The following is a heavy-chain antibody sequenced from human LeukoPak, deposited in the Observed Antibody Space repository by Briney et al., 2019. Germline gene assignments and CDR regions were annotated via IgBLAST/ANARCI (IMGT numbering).Heavy chain of an antibody. V-gene: IGHV3-48*01. CDR3: AREYDFWSGYSGY. CDR2: ISTSSSTI. D-gene: IGHD3-3*01. Sequence: GGSLRLSCAASGFTFSTYSLNWVRQAPGKGLEWVSYISTSSSTIYYADSVKGRFTISRDDAKSSLYLQMNSLRAEDTAVYYCAREYDFWSGYSGYWGQGTLVTVSP. CDR1: GFTFSTYS. J-gene: IGHJ4*02.